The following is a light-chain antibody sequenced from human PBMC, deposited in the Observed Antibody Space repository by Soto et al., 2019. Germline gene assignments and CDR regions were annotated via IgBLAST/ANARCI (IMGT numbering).Light chain of an antibody. CDR2: KAS. Sequence: DVVMTQSPLSLPVTLGQPASISCRSSRSLVYSDGNAYLNWFHQRPGQSPRRLIYKASNRDSGVPALFSGRGAGTDFTLYIYGVEAGDVGVYYCVQGTPWPPTFGRGTRVE. CDR3: VQGTPWPPT. CDR1: RSLVYSDGNAY. V-gene: IGKV2-30*01. J-gene: IGKJ1*01.